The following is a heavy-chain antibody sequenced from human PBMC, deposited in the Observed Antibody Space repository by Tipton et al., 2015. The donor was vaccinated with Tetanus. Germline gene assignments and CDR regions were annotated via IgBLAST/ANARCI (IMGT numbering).Heavy chain of an antibody. V-gene: IGHV4-61*01. CDR1: GGSVSSGSYY. CDR3: ARIHDFLSGHFDF. D-gene: IGHD3-3*01. Sequence: TLSLTCTVFGGSVSSGSYYWAWIRQPPGKGLEYIGYILYGASTHYNPSLKSRVTVSADPSQNQFSLKLSSVNAADTAVYYCARIHDFLSGHFDFWGQGTLVTVSS. CDR2: ILYGAST. J-gene: IGHJ4*02.